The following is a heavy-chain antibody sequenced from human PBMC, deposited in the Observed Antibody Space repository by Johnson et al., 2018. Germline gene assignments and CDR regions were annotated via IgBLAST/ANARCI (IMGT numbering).Heavy chain of an antibody. CDR3: ARGRAAGWKDAFDI. CDR1: GFTFSSYS. Sequence: VQLVESGGGLVKPGGSLRLSCAASGFTFSSYSMNWVRQAPGKGLEWVSSISSSSSYIYYADSVKGRFTIARDNARKSLYLQRDSLRAEETAVYYCARGRAAGWKDAFDIWGQGTMVTGSS. D-gene: IGHD1-1*01. CDR2: ISSSSSYI. V-gene: IGHV3-21*01. J-gene: IGHJ3*02.